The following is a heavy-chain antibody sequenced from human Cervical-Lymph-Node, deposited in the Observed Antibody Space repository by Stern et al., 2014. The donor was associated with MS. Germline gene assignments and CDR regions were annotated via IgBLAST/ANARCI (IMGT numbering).Heavy chain of an antibody. CDR1: GFTFDDYA. J-gene: IGHJ3*02. CDR2: ISWNSGSI. V-gene: IGHV3-9*01. CDR3: AKDPNSSGWYRSAFDI. Sequence: QLVESGGGLVQPGRSLRLSCAASGFTFDDYAMHWVRQAPGKGLEWVSGISWNSGSIGYADSVKGRFTISRDNAKNSLYLQMNSLRAEDTALYYCAKDPNSSGWYRSAFDIWGQGTMVTVSS. D-gene: IGHD6-19*01.